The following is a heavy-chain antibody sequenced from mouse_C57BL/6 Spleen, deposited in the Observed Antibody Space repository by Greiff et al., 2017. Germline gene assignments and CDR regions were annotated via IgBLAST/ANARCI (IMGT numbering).Heavy chain of an antibody. CDR1: GFTFSDYG. CDR3: ARSGYYWFAY. D-gene: IGHD2-3*01. V-gene: IGHV5-17*01. J-gene: IGHJ3*01. Sequence: EVQGVESGGGLVKPGGSLKLSCAASGFTFSDYGMHWVRQAPEKGLEWVAYISSGSSTIYYADTVKGRFTISRDNAKNTLFLQMTSLRSEDTAMYYCARSGYYWFAYWGQGTLVTVSA. CDR2: ISSGSSTI.